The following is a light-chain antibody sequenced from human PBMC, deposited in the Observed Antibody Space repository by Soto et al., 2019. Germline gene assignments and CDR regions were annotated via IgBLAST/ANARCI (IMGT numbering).Light chain of an antibody. CDR1: QNINNY. Sequence: DIQMTQSPSSLSASVGDRVTITCQASQNINNYLNRYQQKPGKAPKLLIYAASSLQSGVPSRFSGSGSGTDFTLTISSLQPEDFATYYCQQSYSTPPITFGQGTRLEIK. V-gene: IGKV1-39*01. J-gene: IGKJ5*01. CDR3: QQSYSTPPIT. CDR2: AAS.